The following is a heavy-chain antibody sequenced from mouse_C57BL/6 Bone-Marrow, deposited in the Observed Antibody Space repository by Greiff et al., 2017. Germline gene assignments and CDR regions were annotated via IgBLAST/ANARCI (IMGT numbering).Heavy chain of an antibody. CDR2: IDPSDSYT. CDR3: ARGGRLFAY. V-gene: IGHV1-59*01. D-gene: IGHD3-3*01. J-gene: IGHJ3*01. CDR1: GYTFTSYW. Sequence: VQLQQPGAELVRPGTSVKLSCKASGYTFTSYWMHWVKQRPGQGLEWIGVIDPSDSYTNYNQKIKGKATLTVDTSSSTAYMPLSSLTSEDSAVYYCARGGRLFAYWGQGTLVTVSA.